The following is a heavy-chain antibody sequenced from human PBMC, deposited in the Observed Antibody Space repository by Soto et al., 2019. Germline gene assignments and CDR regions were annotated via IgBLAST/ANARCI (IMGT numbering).Heavy chain of an antibody. CDR3: ARGCRYSSSWYFDY. D-gene: IGHD6-13*01. CDR1: GGSFSCYY. Sequence: SETLSLTCAVYGGSFSCYYWSWIRQPPGKGLEWIGEINHSGSTNCNPSLKSRVTISVDTSKNQFSLKLSSVTAADTAVYYCARGCRYSSSWYFDYWGQGALVTVSS. CDR2: INHSGST. J-gene: IGHJ4*02. V-gene: IGHV4-34*01.